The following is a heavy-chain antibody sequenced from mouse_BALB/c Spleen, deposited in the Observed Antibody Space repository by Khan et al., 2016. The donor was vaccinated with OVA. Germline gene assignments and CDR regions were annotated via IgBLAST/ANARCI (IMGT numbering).Heavy chain of an antibody. J-gene: IGHJ3*01. CDR3: ASHLTGSFAY. CDR1: GFTFSTYG. V-gene: IGHV5-6*01. D-gene: IGHD4-1*01. CDR2: ISSAGDYT. Sequence: EVELVESGGDLVKSGGSLKLSCAASGFTFSTYGVSWVRQTPDKRLEWVATISSAGDYTYYPDSVKGRFTISRDNAKNTLYLQMSSLKSDATSMYYCASHLTGSFAYWGQGTLVTVSA.